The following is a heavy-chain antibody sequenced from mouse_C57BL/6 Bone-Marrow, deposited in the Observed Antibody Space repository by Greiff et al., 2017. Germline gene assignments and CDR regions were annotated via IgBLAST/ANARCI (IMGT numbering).Heavy chain of an antibody. CDR2: IDPSDSYT. Sequence: VQLQQPGAELVKPGASVKLSCKASGYTFTSYWMQWVKQRPGQGLEWIGEIDPSDSYTNYNQKFKGKATLTVDTSSSTAYMQLSSLTSEDSADYYCARSYRGFAYWGQGTLVTVSA. V-gene: IGHV1-50*01. CDR1: GYTFTSYW. D-gene: IGHD6-5*01. CDR3: ARSYRGFAY. J-gene: IGHJ3*01.